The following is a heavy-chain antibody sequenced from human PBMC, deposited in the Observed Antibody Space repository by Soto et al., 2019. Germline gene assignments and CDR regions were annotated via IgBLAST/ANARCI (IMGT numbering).Heavy chain of an antibody. CDR2: IDPSDSYT. CDR1: GDSFTSYW. D-gene: IGHD6-13*01. V-gene: IGHV5-10-1*01. CDR3: ARHEIAAAGTRGPPYYYGMDV. Sequence: GESLKISCKGSGDSFTSYWISWVRQMPGKGLEWMGRIDPSDSYTNYSPSFQGHVTISADKSISTAYLQWSSLKASDTAMYYRARHEIAAAGTRGPPYYYGMDVWGQGTTVTVSS. J-gene: IGHJ6*02.